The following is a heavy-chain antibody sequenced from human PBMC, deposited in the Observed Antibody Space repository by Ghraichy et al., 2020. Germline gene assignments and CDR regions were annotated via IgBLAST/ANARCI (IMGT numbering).Heavy chain of an antibody. CDR1: GFTFSSYA. CDR3: AKDFSMIVSWADY. J-gene: IGHJ4*02. V-gene: IGHV3-23*01. Sequence: GGSLRLSCAASGFTFSSYAMSWVRQAPGKGLEWVSAISGSGGSTYYADSVKGRFTISRDNSKNTLYLQMNSLRDEDTAVYYCAKDFSMIVSWADYWGQGTLVTVSS. CDR2: ISGSGGST. D-gene: IGHD3-22*01.